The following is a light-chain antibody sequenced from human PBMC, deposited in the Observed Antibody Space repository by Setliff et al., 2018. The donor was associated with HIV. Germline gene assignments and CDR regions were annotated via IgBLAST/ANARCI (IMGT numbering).Light chain of an antibody. J-gene: IGLJ3*02. V-gene: IGLV2-14*03. Sequence: QSALTQPASVSGSPGQSITISCTGSSSDVGGYNYVSWYQQHPGKAPKLMIYDVSQRPSGVSGRFSGSKSGITASLTISGLQPEDESDYYCSSYTASSTLVFGGGTKVTVL. CDR1: SSDVGGYNY. CDR2: DVS. CDR3: SSYTASSTLV.